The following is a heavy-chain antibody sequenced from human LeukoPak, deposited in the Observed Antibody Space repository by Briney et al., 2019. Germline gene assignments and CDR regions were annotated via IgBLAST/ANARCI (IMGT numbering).Heavy chain of an antibody. V-gene: IGHV3-9*01. Sequence: PGGSLRLSCAASGFTFDDYAMHWVRQAPGKGLEWVSGISWNSGSIGYADSVKGRFTISRDNAKNSLYLQMNSLRVEDTAVYYCARDSLDLTSTFLDYWGQGSLVTVSS. J-gene: IGHJ4*02. CDR1: GFTFDDYA. CDR2: ISWNSGSI. D-gene: IGHD2-2*01. CDR3: ARDSLDLTSTFLDY.